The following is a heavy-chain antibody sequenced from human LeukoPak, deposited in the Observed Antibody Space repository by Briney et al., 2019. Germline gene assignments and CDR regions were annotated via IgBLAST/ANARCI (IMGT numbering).Heavy chain of an antibody. D-gene: IGHD6-19*01. Sequence: SETLSRTCTVSRGSISSYYWSWIRQPPGKGLEWIGYIYYSGSTNYNPSLKSRVTISVDTSKNQFSLNLSSVTAAVTAVYYCARYSSGWRSFDIWDQGTMVTVSS. CDR1: RGSISSYY. V-gene: IGHV4-59*01. CDR2: IYYSGST. J-gene: IGHJ3*02. CDR3: ARYSSGWRSFDI.